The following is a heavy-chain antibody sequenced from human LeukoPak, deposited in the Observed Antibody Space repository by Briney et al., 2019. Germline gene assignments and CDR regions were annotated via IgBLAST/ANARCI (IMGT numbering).Heavy chain of an antibody. Sequence: PGGSLRLSCAASGFTFSSYGMHWVRQAPGKGLEWVSGVSGSGGSTYYADSVKGRFTISRDNSKNTLYLQMNSLRAEDTAVYYCAKVRRIGGSGGSCYQYWGQGTLVTVSS. D-gene: IGHD2-15*01. CDR3: AKVRRIGGSGGSCYQY. J-gene: IGHJ4*02. CDR2: VSGSGGST. CDR1: GFTFSSYG. V-gene: IGHV3-23*01.